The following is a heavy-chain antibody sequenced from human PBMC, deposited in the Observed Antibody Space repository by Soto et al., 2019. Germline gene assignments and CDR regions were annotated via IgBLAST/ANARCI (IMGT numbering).Heavy chain of an antibody. D-gene: IGHD5-12*01. V-gene: IGHV3-74*01. CDR1: GFTFRTW. Sequence: EVQLVESGEGLVQPGGSLRLSCAASGFTFRTWMHWVRQAPGKGLVWVSRINSDGSSITYADSVKGRFIISRDNARNTLYQQMNSLTVEDTAVYYCKRGASGYGNFDYWGQGVLVTVSS. CDR3: KRGASGYGNFDY. J-gene: IGHJ4*02. CDR2: INSDGSSI.